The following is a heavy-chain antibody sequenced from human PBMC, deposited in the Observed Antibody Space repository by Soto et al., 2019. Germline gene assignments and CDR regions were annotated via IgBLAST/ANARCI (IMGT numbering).Heavy chain of an antibody. CDR1: GFTFSSYS. J-gene: IGHJ4*02. V-gene: IGHV3-21*01. D-gene: IGHD2-15*01. CDR2: ISSSSSYI. CDR3: ARDYRGGNNFDY. Sequence: EVQLVESGGGLVKPGGSLRLSCAASGFTFSSYSMNWVRQAPGKGLEWVSSISSSSSYIYYADSVKGRFTISRDNAKNSLYLEMNSVRAEDTAVYDCARDYRGGNNFDYWGQGPLVTVSS.